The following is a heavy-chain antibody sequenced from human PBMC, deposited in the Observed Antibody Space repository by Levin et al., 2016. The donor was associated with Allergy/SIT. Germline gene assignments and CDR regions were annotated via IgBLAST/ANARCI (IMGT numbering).Heavy chain of an antibody. CDR3: ARSIGYIVATEGTPPKSLLNYYYYGMDV. CDR2: ISAYNGNT. V-gene: IGHV1-18*01. J-gene: IGHJ6*02. D-gene: IGHD5-12*01. Sequence: WVRQAPGQGLEWMGWISAYNGNTNYAQKLQGRVTMTTDTSTSTAYMELRSLRSDDTAVYYCARSIGYIVATEGTPPKSLLNYYYYGMDVWGQGTTVTVSS.